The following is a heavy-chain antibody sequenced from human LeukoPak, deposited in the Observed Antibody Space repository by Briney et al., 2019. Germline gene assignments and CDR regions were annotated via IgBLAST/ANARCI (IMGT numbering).Heavy chain of an antibody. Sequence: ASVNVSCKASGYTFTGYYMHWVRQAPGQGLEWLGRINPNSGGTNYAQKFQGRVTMTRDTSISAAYMELSRLTSDDTAVYHCARAGETSSNWFDPWGQGTLVTVSS. CDR1: GYTFTGYY. CDR3: ARAGETSSNWFDP. V-gene: IGHV1-2*06. J-gene: IGHJ5*02. D-gene: IGHD1-1*01. CDR2: INPNSGGT.